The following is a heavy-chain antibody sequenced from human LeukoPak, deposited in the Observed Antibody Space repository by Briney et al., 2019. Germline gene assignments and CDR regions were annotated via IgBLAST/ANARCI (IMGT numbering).Heavy chain of an antibody. CDR3: ATPYDYSGSYHLDAFDI. CDR2: IQYDGSNK. V-gene: IGHV3-30*02. CDR1: GFTFSSYG. J-gene: IGHJ3*02. D-gene: IGHD1-26*01. Sequence: GGSLRLSCAASGFTFSSYGMHWVRQAPGKGLEWVAFIQYDGSNKYYADSVKGRFTISRDNSKNTLYLQMNSLRAEDTAVYYCATPYDYSGSYHLDAFDIWGQGTMVTVSS.